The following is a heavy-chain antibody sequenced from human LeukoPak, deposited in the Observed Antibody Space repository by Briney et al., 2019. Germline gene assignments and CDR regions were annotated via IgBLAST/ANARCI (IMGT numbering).Heavy chain of an antibody. CDR1: GFTFSSYA. CDR3: AKAPPHMIVVVITGWYFDY. J-gene: IGHJ4*02. Sequence: PGGSLRLSCAASGFTFSSYAMSWVRQAPGKGLEWVSAISGSGGSTYYADSVKGRFTISRDNSKNTLYLQMNSLRAEDTAVYYCAKAPPHMIVVVITGWYFDYWGQGTLVTVSS. CDR2: ISGSGGST. D-gene: IGHD3-22*01. V-gene: IGHV3-23*01.